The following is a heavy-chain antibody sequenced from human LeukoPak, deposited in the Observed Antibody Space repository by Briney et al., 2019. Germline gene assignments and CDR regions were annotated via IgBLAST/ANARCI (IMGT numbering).Heavy chain of an antibody. J-gene: IGHJ4*02. Sequence: GGSLRLSCAASGFTFSSHEVNWVRQAPGKGLECVSYISTSGTTIYHADSVKGRFTISRDNAKNSLYLQMNSLRGEDTAIYYCARIVGATWDYWGQGTLVTVSS. CDR1: GFTFSSHE. CDR3: ARIVGATWDY. V-gene: IGHV3-48*03. D-gene: IGHD1-26*01. CDR2: ISTSGTTI.